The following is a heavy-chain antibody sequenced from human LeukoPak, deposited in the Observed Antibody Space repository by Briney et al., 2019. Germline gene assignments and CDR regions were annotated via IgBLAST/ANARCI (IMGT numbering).Heavy chain of an antibody. CDR3: ARLTMIVVVIRGDAFDI. CDR1: GFTFSSYW. CDR2: IKQDGSEK. J-gene: IGHJ3*02. D-gene: IGHD3-22*01. Sequence: PGGSLRLSCAASGFTFSSYWMSWVRQAPGKGLKWVANIKQDGSEKYYVDSVKGRFTISRDNAKNSLYLQMNSLRAEDTAVYYCARLTMIVVVIRGDAFDIWGQGTMVTVSS. V-gene: IGHV3-7*01.